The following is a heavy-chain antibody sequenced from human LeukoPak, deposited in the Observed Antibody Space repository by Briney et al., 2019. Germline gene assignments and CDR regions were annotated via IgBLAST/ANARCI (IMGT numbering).Heavy chain of an antibody. J-gene: IGHJ6*03. CDR1: GFTFSSYA. V-gene: IGHV3-23*01. CDR2: ISGSGGST. D-gene: IGHD3-10*01. Sequence: PGGTLRLSCAASGFTFSSYAMSWVRQAPGKGLEWVAAISGSGGSTYYADSVKGRFTISRDNSKNTLYLQMNSLRAEDTAVYYCAKDGSGYYGSGSYYMNLYYYYYYMDVWGKGTTVTVSS. CDR3: AKDGSGYYGSGSYYMNLYYYYYYMDV.